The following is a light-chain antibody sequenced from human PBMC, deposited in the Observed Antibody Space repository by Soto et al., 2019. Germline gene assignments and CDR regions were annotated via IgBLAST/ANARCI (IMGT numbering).Light chain of an antibody. V-gene: IGKV1-39*01. CDR1: QNIRNY. J-gene: IGKJ3*01. CDR2: GAS. Sequence: DIQMTQSPSSLSASAGDRVTITCRASQNIRNYLNWDQQKPGKVPNLLIYGASSLQSGVPARFSGSGSETDFTLTINNLQPEDFATYYCQQSYPAVFPFGPGTKVDIK. CDR3: QQSYPAVFP.